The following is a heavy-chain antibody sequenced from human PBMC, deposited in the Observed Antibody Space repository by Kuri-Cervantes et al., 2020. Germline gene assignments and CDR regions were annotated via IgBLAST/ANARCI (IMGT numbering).Heavy chain of an antibody. J-gene: IGHJ3*02. CDR3: ATDDPYDSSGVDAFDI. D-gene: IGHD3-22*01. CDR1: GYTFTSYG. V-gene: IGHV1-18*01. CDR2: ISAYNGDT. Sequence: ASVKVSCKASGYTFTSYGISWVRQAPGQGLEWMGWISAYNGDTNYAQKLQGRVTITTDESTSTAYMELSSLRAEDTAVYYCATDDPYDSSGVDAFDIWGQGTMVTVSS.